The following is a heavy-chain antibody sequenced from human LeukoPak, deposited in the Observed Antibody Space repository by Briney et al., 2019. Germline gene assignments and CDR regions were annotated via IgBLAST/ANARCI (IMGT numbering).Heavy chain of an antibody. CDR2: ISPYNGNA. CDR3: ARGWLQPYWYFDL. Sequence: GASVKVFCKASGYTFTNYGISWVRQAPGQGLEWMGWISPYNGNADYTQKLQGRVTMTTDTSTTTAYMELRSLRSDDTAVYYCARGWLQPYWYFDLWGRGTLVTVSS. D-gene: IGHD5-24*01. J-gene: IGHJ2*01. V-gene: IGHV1-18*01. CDR1: GYTFTNYG.